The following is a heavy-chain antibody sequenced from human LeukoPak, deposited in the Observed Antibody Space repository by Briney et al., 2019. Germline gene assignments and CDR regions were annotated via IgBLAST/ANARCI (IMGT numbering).Heavy chain of an antibody. J-gene: IGHJ5*02. CDR3: ARALYCSSTSCFYFDP. CDR2: IYSGGNT. CDR1: GFTVSSNY. V-gene: IGHV3-53*04. D-gene: IGHD2-2*01. Sequence: GGSLRLSCAASGFTVSSNYMSWVRQAPGKGLEWVSVIYSGGNTYYADSVKGRFTISRHNSKNTLYLQMNSLRAEDTAVYYCARALYCSSTSCFYFDPWGQGTLVTVSS.